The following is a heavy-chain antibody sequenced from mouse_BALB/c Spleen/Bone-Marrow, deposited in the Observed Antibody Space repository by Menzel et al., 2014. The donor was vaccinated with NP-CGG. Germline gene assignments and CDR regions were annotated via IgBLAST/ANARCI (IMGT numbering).Heavy chain of an antibody. CDR3: ARDYYGSLYAMDY. J-gene: IGHJ4*01. V-gene: IGHV2-9*02. D-gene: IGHD1-1*01. Sequence: VKLMESGPGLVAPSQSLSITCTVSGFSLTSYGVHWVRQPPGKGLEWLGVIWAGGSTNYNSALMSRLSISKDNSKSQACLKMNSLQTDDTAMYYCARDYYGSLYAMDYWGQGTSVTVSS. CDR1: GFSLTSYG. CDR2: IWAGGST.